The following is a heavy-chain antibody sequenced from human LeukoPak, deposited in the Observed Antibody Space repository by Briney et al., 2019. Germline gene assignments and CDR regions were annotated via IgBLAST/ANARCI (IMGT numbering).Heavy chain of an antibody. J-gene: IGHJ2*01. Sequence: SETLSLTCTVSGGSISSSSYYWGWIRQPPGKGLEWIGSIYYSGSTYYNPSLKSRVTISVDTSKNQFSLKLSSVTAADEAVYNCAGLNDDYGGNGPDWYFDVWGRGTLVTVSS. CDR2: IYYSGST. D-gene: IGHD4-23*01. CDR3: AGLNDDYGGNGPDWYFDV. V-gene: IGHV4-39*01. CDR1: GGSISSSSYY.